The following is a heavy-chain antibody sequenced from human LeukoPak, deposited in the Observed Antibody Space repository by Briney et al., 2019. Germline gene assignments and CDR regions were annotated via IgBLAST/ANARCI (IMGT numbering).Heavy chain of an antibody. CDR3: ARDRGIAVAGPLLDP. Sequence: ASVKVSCKASGYTFTSYAMHWVRQAPGQRLEWMGWINAGNGNTKYSQKFQGRVTITRDTSASTAYMELSSLRSEDTAVYYSARDRGIAVAGPLLDPWGQGTLVTVSS. D-gene: IGHD6-19*01. CDR1: GYTFTSYA. CDR2: INAGNGNT. V-gene: IGHV1-3*01. J-gene: IGHJ5*02.